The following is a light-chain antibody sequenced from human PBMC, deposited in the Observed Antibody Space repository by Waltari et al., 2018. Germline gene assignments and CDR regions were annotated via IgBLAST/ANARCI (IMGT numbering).Light chain of an antibody. Sequence: EIVLTQSPGTLSLSPGERATLSCRASQSVSSNYLAWYQQKPGQAPRLLIYGASNRASSIPDRFSGTGSGTDFTLTISSLEPEDFAIYYCQQYGSSPPYTFGQGTKLEI. CDR3: QQYGSSPPYT. J-gene: IGKJ2*01. V-gene: IGKV3-20*01. CDR2: GAS. CDR1: QSVSSNY.